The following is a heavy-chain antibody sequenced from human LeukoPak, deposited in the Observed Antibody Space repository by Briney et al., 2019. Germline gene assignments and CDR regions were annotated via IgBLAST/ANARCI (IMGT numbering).Heavy chain of an antibody. V-gene: IGHV4-59*01. CDR3: AREGDLGYCSSTTCRNNVFDI. D-gene: IGHD2-2*01. CDR2: IYYTGST. CDR1: GGSISSYY. J-gene: IGHJ3*02. Sequence: SETLSLTCTVSGGSISSYYWSWIRQPPGKGVEWSGYIYYTGSTKYNPSLKSRVTISVDTSKNQFSLKLSSVTAADTAVYYCAREGDLGYCSSTTCRNNVFDIWGQGTMVTVSS.